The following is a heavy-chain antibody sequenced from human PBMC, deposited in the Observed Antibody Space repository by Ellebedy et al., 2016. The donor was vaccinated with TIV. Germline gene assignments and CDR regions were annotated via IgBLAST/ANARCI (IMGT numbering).Heavy chain of an antibody. CDR3: ARGRTTMVLYYFHV. D-gene: IGHD5-18*01. V-gene: IGHV3-23*01. J-gene: IGHJ4*02. Sequence: GRFTISRDNSDNIVYLQMNSLRAEDTATYYCARGRTTMVLYYFHVWGQGTLVTVSS.